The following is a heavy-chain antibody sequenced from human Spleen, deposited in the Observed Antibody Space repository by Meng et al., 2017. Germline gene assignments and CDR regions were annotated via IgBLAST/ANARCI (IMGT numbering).Heavy chain of an antibody. CDR3: IGNDLGDY. D-gene: IGHD1-26*01. Sequence: VLLVVSFAFFLSPVFSLSPPRTASRFPFRFPLFPRSRPAPAHGLASVVRLRSNADGATTEYAAVMSGRVTISRDDSNSTIYLRINNLKSEDTATYYCIGNDLGDYWGLGTLVTVSS. V-gene: IGHV3-15*01. CDR2: LRSNADGATT. CDR1: RFPFRFPL. J-gene: IGHJ4*02.